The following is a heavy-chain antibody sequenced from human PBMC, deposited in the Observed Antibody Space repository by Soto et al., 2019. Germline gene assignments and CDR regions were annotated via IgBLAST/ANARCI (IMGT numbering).Heavy chain of an antibody. V-gene: IGHV3-33*01. CDR1: GFIFSNFG. CDR3: ARDPRTARASAMDV. J-gene: IGHJ6*02. D-gene: IGHD6-6*01. CDR2: VWYDGSNG. Sequence: LRLSFAASGFIFSNFGMHWVRQAPGKGLEWVAGVWYDGSNGVSADSVKGRFTISRDNSKNTLYLQMTSLGAEDTAVYYCARDPRTARASAMDVWGQGTTVTVSS.